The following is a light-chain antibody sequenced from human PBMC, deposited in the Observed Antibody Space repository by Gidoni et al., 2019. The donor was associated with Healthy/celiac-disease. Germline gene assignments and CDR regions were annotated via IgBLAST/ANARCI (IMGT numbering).Light chain of an antibody. CDR1: QGISSY. CDR3: QQLNSSSFT. V-gene: IGKV1-9*01. J-gene: IGKJ3*01. CDR2: AAS. Sequence: DIQLTQSPSFLSASVGDRVTITCRASQGISSYLAWYQQKPGKAPKLLIYAASTLQSGVPSRFSGSGSGTELTLTISSLQPEDFATYYCQQLNSSSFTFGPGTKVDIK.